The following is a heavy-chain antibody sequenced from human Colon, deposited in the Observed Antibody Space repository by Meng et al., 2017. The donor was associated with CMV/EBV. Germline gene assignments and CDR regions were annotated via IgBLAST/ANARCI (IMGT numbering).Heavy chain of an antibody. CDR3: ARDKGLLGGTFDY. J-gene: IGHJ4*02. V-gene: IGHV3-20*04. Sequence: GESLKISCAASGFTFDDHGMSWVRQVPGKGLEWVSGVHWSGNPTSYADSVKGRFTISRDNTKNSLYLQMNSLRAEDTAVYYCARDKGLLGGTFDYWGQGTLVTVSS. CDR2: VHWSGNPT. D-gene: IGHD1-26*01. CDR1: GFTFDDHG.